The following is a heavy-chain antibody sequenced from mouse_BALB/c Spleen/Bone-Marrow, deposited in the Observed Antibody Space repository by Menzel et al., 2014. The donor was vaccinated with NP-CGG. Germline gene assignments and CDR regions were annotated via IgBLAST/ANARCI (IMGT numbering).Heavy chain of an antibody. CDR3: AGASYYAMDY. CDR2: IDPANGNT. Sequence: EVMLVESGAELVKPGASVKLSCTASGFNIKDTYMHWVKQRPEQGLEWIGRIDPANGNTKYDPKFQGKATITADTSSNTAYLQLSRLTSEDTAVYYRAGASYYAMDYWGQGTSVTVSS. CDR1: GFNIKDTY. V-gene: IGHV14-3*02. J-gene: IGHJ4*01.